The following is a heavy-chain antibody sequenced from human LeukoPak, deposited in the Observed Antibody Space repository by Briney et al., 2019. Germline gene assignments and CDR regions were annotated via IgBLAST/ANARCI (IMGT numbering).Heavy chain of an antibody. CDR3: ARMTPDSPSFDY. V-gene: IGHV2-70*17. Sequence: SGPALVKPTQTLTLTCTFSGFSLSPPGMCVTWIRQPPGKALEWLVRIDWDDDKFYSPSLRTRLTISKDTPKNQVVLRMTNMDPVDTGTYYCARMTPDSPSFDYWGQGALITVSS. CDR2: IDWDDDK. J-gene: IGHJ4*02. D-gene: IGHD2-15*01. CDR1: GFSLSPPGMC.